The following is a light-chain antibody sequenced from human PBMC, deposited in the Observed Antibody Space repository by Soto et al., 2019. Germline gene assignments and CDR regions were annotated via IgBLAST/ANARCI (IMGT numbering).Light chain of an antibody. CDR3: QVWDSSSDNPYV. CDR1: HIGSKA. J-gene: IGLJ1*01. Sequence: SSDLTPPHQVCVATAHLAGSTYFGNHIGSKAVHWCQLKPGQDPVLVIYSDTNRPSGIPERFSGSNPGNTATLTISRIEAGDEADYYCQVWDSSSDNPYVFGTGTKVTV. CDR2: SDT. V-gene: IGLV3-12*02.